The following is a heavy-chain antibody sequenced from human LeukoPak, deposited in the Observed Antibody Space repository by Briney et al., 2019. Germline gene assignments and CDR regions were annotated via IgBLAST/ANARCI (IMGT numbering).Heavy chain of an antibody. D-gene: IGHD5-18*01. CDR1: GGSISSSSYY. V-gene: IGHV4-39*07. J-gene: IGHJ4*02. Sequence: SETLSLTCTVSGGSISSSSYYWGWIRQPPGKGLEWIGSIYYSGSTYYNPSLKSRVTISVDTSKNQLSLKLSSVTAADTAVYFCARIVPYNYGYVDYWGQGTLVTVSS. CDR2: IYYSGST. CDR3: ARIVPYNYGYVDY.